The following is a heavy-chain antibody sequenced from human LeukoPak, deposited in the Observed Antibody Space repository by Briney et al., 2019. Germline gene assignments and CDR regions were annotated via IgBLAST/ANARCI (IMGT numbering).Heavy chain of an antibody. Sequence: GGSLRLSCAASGFTVSSNYMSWVRQAPGKGLEWVAVISYDGSKKYYADSVKGRFTISRDNPKNTLYLEMNSLRAEDTAVYYCATDTSIVGSSTPFDYWGQGTLVTVSS. D-gene: IGHD1-26*01. CDR1: GFTVSSNY. V-gene: IGHV3-30*03. J-gene: IGHJ4*02. CDR2: ISYDGSKK. CDR3: ATDTSIVGSSTPFDY.